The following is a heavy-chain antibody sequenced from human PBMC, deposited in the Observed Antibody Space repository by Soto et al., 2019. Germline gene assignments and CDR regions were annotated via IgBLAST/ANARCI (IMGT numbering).Heavy chain of an antibody. V-gene: IGHV1-69*13. J-gene: IGHJ4*02. CDR2: IVPIFERA. CDR3: ARTARTAMVEGTFDY. Sequence: SVKVSCKASGGTFSSYAISWVRQAPGQGLEWVGGIVPIFERANYAQKFQGRVTITADESTSTAYMELRSLRSGDTAVYYCARTARTAMVEGTFDYWGQGTLVTVSS. CDR1: GGTFSSYA. D-gene: IGHD5-18*01.